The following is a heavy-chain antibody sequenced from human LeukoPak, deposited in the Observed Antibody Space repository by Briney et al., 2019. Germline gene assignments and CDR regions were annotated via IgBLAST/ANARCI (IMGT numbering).Heavy chain of an antibody. V-gene: IGHV1-18*01. CDR1: GYTFTSYG. CDR3: ARGGGYSGYDLIDY. Sequence: AASVKVSCKASGYTFTSYGISWVRQAPGQGLEWMGWISAYNGNTNYSQKLQGRVTMTTDTSTRTAAMVVRSMRSDDTAVYYCARGGGYSGYDLIDYWGQGTLVTVSS. D-gene: IGHD5-12*01. J-gene: IGHJ4*02. CDR2: ISAYNGNT.